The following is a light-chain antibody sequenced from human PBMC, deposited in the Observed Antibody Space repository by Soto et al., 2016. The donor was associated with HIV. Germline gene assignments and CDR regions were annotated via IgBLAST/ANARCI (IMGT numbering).Light chain of an antibody. V-gene: IGLV3-21*03. CDR1: NIGSKS. J-gene: IGLJ2*01. CDR3: QVWDSVSDHPV. CDR2: DDS. Sequence: SYVLTQPPSVSVAPGKTARITCGGNNIGSKSVHWYQQKPGQAPVLVVYDDSLRPSGIPERFSGSNSGNMATLTISRVEAGDEADYYCQVWDSVSDHPVFGGGTKLTV.